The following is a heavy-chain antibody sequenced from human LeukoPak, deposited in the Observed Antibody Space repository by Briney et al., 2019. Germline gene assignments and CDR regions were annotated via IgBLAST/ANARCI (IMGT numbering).Heavy chain of an antibody. CDR2: IYNSGST. Sequence: SETLSLTCTVSGGSTSSSGYYWGWVRQPPGKGLEWIGSIYNSGSTYYNPSLKSRLTISADTSKNQFSLELSSVTAADTAVYYCARLAVGLPIDYWGQGRLVTVSS. CDR3: ARLAVGLPIDY. D-gene: IGHD4-11*01. CDR1: GGSTSSSGYY. V-gene: IGHV4-39*01. J-gene: IGHJ4*02.